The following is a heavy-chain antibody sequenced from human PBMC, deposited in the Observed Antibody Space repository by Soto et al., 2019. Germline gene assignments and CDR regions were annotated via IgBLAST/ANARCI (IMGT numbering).Heavy chain of an antibody. CDR1: GFAVSSKY. CDR2: IYGGGTT. D-gene: IGHD1-1*01. J-gene: IGHJ4*02. V-gene: IGHV3-53*01. CDR3: VQTTGLPGFDF. Sequence: EVQLVESGGGLIQPGGSLRLSCAASGFAVSSKYMTWVRQAPGKGLEWVSVIYGGGTTYYADSVKGRFTISRDTSKNTLYLQRNSLRSEDTAVYYCVQTTGLPGFDFWGQGTLVTVSS.